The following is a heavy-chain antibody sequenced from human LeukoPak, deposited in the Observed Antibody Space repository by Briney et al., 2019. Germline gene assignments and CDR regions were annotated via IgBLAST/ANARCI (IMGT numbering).Heavy chain of an antibody. CDR1: GFTFSNAW. D-gene: IGHD2-21*02. Sequence: PGGSLGLSCAASGFTFSNAWMSWVRQAPGKGLEWVGRIKSKTDGGTTDYAAPVKGGFTISRDDSKNTLYLQMNSLKTEDTAVYYCTPAGAYCGGDCYVDYWGQGTLVTVSS. V-gene: IGHV3-15*01. CDR3: TPAGAYCGGDCYVDY. CDR2: IKSKTDGGTT. J-gene: IGHJ4*02.